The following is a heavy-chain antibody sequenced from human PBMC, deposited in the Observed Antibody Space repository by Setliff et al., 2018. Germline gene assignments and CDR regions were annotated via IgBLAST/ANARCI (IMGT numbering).Heavy chain of an antibody. Sequence: PSETLSLTCSVSSGSMRNYYWIWIRQPAGEGLEWIGRIYTSGSTNYNPSLKRRVTISLEMSKTQFSLTLSSVTAADTAVYYCARARPATIAGVVPGVADFGIDVWGQGTTVTVSS. V-gene: IGHV4-4*07. CDR1: SGSMRNYY. D-gene: IGHD2-2*01. J-gene: IGHJ6*02. CDR2: IYTSGST. CDR3: ARARPATIAGVVPGVADFGIDV.